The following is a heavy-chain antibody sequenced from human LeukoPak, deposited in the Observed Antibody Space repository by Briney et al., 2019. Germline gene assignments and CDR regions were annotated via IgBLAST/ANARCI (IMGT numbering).Heavy chain of an antibody. J-gene: IGHJ4*02. D-gene: IGHD2-15*01. CDR3: ARGAWATRLGS. CDR1: GESLNSYY. CDR2: IYESGTT. V-gene: IGHV4-34*01. Sequence: SETLSLTCAVYGESLNSYYWSWVRQPPGGGLEWIGEIYESGTTEYNPSLKSRVTISMVPPKEQFSLSLSSVTAADTAVYYCARGAWATRLGSWGLGTPVIVSS.